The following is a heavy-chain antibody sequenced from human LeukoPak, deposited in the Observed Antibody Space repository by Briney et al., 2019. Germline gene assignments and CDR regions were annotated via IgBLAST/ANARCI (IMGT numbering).Heavy chain of an antibody. J-gene: IGHJ4*02. Sequence: GESLRLSCAASGFTFRDYALHWVRQGAGKDLEWVASISWNSGRIAYADSVKGRFTISRDNAKNSLYLQMNSLRVDDSALYYCAKATVTTWGPPADDWGQGTQVTVTS. D-gene: IGHD4-17*01. V-gene: IGHV3-9*01. CDR3: AKATVTTWGPPADD. CDR2: ISWNSGRI. CDR1: GFTFRDYA.